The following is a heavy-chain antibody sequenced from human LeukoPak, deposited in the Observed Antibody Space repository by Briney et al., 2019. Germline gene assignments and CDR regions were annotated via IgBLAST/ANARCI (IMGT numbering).Heavy chain of an antibody. Sequence: PGGCLRLSCVTSVFTFSSHAMHWVRQGPGKGLEWVAVISDDGSSKFYADSVKGRFTIFRDNSKNTLFLQINSLRPEDTAVYYCARVDDLDAFDIWGQGTLVTVSS. J-gene: IGHJ3*02. CDR1: VFTFSSHA. CDR3: ARVDDLDAFDI. V-gene: IGHV3-30*04. CDR2: ISDDGSSK. D-gene: IGHD2-2*03.